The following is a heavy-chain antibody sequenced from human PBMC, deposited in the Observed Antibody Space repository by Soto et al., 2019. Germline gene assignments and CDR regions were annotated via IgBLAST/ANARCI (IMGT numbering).Heavy chain of an antibody. CDR2: ISSYTGNTYYQHSANT. CDR3: ESKALAVGGLSYYGMDV. Sequence: QVYLVQSGAEVKKPGASEKVSCKASGYNFTNYHIHWVRQAPGHGLEWMGWISSYTGNTYYQHSANTEYAQKFQGRVSVTTDTFTTTAYLELRGLRSDDTAVYYCESKALAVGGLSYYGMDVWGPGTTVTVSS. D-gene: IGHD6-19*01. CDR1: GYNFTNYH. V-gene: IGHV1-18*04. J-gene: IGHJ6*02.